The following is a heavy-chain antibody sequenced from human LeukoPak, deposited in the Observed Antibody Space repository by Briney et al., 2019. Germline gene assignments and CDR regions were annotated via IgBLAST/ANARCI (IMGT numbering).Heavy chain of an antibody. CDR3: ARLVKSERGIQLYTLDY. CDR2: IFPGDSDT. J-gene: IGHJ4*02. CDR1: GYSFTTYW. D-gene: IGHD5-18*01. Sequence: GECLQISCQGSGYSFTTYWIGWVRRMPGKGLEWMGIIFPGDSDTRYSPSFQGQVTISADKSISTAYLQWSSLKASDTAMYYCARLVKSERGIQLYTLDYWGQGTLVTVSS. V-gene: IGHV5-51*01.